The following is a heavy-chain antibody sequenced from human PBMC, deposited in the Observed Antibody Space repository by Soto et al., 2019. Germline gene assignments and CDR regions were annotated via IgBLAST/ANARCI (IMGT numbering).Heavy chain of an antibody. Sequence: QVQLQESGPGLVKPSQTLSLTCTVSGDSISNVNYCWSWIRQPPDKGLEWIGHIYNGGSTYSNPTLRXQXTXTLXTSKNQFSLKLSSVSAADTAVYYCAKGPSGDKVDYWGQGTLVTVSS. CDR2: IYNGGST. V-gene: IGHV4-30-4*01. CDR3: AKGPSGDKVDY. CDR1: GDSISNVNYC. D-gene: IGHD7-27*01. J-gene: IGHJ4*02.